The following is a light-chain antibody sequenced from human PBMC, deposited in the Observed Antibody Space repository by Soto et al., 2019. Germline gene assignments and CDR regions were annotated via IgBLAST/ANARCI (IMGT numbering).Light chain of an antibody. CDR1: QSVTTK. Sequence: EIVLTPSPVTLPASLGGRATLSCRASQSVTTKLAWYQQKPGQAPRLVIFGASSRATGIPARFSGSGSGTEFTLTISSLQSEDFAVYYCHQYNDWPRTFGQGTKVDIK. V-gene: IGKV3-15*01. J-gene: IGKJ1*01. CDR3: HQYNDWPRT. CDR2: GAS.